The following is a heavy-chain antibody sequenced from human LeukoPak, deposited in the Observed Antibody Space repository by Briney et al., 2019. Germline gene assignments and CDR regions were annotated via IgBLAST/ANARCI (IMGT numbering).Heavy chain of an antibody. CDR2: MNPNSGNT. Sequence: ASVKVSCKXSGYTFTSYDINWVRQATGQGLEWMGWMNPNSGNTGYAQKFQGRVTMTRNTSISTAYMELSSLRSEDTAVYYCARGWEWEQWPYYFDYWGRGTLVTVSS. CDR1: GYTFTSYD. D-gene: IGHD6-19*01. V-gene: IGHV1-8*01. J-gene: IGHJ4*02. CDR3: ARGWEWEQWPYYFDY.